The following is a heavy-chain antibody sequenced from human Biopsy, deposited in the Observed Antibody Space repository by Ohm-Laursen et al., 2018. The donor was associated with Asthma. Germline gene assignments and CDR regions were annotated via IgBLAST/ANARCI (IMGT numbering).Heavy chain of an antibody. CDR2: IWNDGNKN. Sequence: SLRLSCAAAGFTFSKNGMHRVRQAPGKGLEWVALIWNDGNKNYYANSVRGRFTISRDNSKNMLYLQMNSLRAVDTAVYFCARGIYDMDVRGQGTTVTVSS. CDR3: ARGIYDMDV. CDR1: GFTFSKNG. V-gene: IGHV3-33*01. J-gene: IGHJ6*02.